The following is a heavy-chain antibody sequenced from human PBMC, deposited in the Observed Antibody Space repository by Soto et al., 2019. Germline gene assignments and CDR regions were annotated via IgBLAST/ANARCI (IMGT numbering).Heavy chain of an antibody. CDR1: GRAISSYY. CDR2: IYYRGST. D-gene: IGHD6-13*01. V-gene: IGHV4-59*01. J-gene: IGHJ3*02. Sequence: PSETLSLTYTVSGRAISSYYWSWIRQPPGKDLKGIGYIYYRGSTNYNHSIKSRVTIKIDTSKNQFSLKLSSVTAADTAVYYCATYSSSSTAFDIWGQGTMVT. CDR3: ATYSSSSTAFDI.